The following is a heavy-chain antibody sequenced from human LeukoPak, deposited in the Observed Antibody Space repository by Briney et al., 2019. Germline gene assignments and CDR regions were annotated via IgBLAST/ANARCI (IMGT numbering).Heavy chain of an antibody. CDR3: ARTGRYGDPLIDY. J-gene: IGHJ4*02. V-gene: IGHV1-2*02. Sequence: ASVKVSCKASGCTFTGSYMHWVRQAPVQGLEWMGWINPNSGGTNYAQKFQGRVTMTRDTSISTAYMELSRLRSDDTAVYYCARTGRYGDPLIDYWGQGTLVTVSS. D-gene: IGHD4-17*01. CDR1: GCTFTGSY. CDR2: INPNSGGT.